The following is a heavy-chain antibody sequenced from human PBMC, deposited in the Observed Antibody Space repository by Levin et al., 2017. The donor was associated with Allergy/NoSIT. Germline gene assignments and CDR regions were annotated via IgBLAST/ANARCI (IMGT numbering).Heavy chain of an antibody. CDR2: IYYTGSS. V-gene: IGHV4-39*02. Sequence: GSLRLSCTVSGGSIISTNYYWGWIRQPPGKGLEWIGSIYYTGSSHYNPSLQSRVTISVDTAKDHFSLNLSSVTAADTAVYYCARSSSFEWFDPWGQGTLVTVSS. J-gene: IGHJ5*02. CDR3: ARSSSFEWFDP. CDR1: GGSIISTNYY. D-gene: IGHD3-10*01.